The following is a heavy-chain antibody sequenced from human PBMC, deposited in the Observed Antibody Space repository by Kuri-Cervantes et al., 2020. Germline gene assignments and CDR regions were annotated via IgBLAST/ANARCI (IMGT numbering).Heavy chain of an antibody. CDR3: ARGGRTSERVSMTMVREFIIQNWFDP. Sequence: GGSLRLSCAASGFTFSSYGMHWVRQAPGKGLEWVAFIRYDGSNKYYADSVKGRFTISRDNSKNTLYLQMNSLRAEDTAVYYCARGGRTSERVSMTMVREFIIQNWFDPWGQGTLVTVSS. D-gene: IGHD3-10*01. J-gene: IGHJ5*02. CDR1: GFTFSSYG. CDR2: IRYDGSNK. V-gene: IGHV3-30*02.